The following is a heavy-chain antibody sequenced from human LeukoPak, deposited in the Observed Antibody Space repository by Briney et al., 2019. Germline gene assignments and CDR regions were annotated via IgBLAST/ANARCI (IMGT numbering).Heavy chain of an antibody. CDR1: GFIFSNYA. CDR3: AETGPTDF. CDR2: ISYDGTNK. D-gene: IGHD3-9*01. V-gene: IGHV3-30*03. Sequence: GASLRLSCAASGFIFSNYAMSWVRQAPGKGLEWVAAISYDGTNKHYADSVKGRFTISRDNSKNMLYLQMNSLRAEDTALYYCAETGPTDFWGQGTLVTVSS. J-gene: IGHJ4*02.